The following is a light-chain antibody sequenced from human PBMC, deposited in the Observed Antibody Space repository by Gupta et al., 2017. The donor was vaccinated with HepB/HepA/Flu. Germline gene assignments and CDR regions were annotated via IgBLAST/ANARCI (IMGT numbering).Light chain of an antibody. Sequence: EIVLTQPPGTLSLSPGDRATLSCSASQFVSSSYLAWYQQKPGQAPRLLIYGASSRATGIPDRFSGSGSGTDFTLTISRLEPEDFAVYYCQQDGSSPFTFGRGTKVEIK. CDR3: QQDGSSPFT. V-gene: IGKV3-20*01. CDR1: QFVSSSY. J-gene: IGKJ4*01. CDR2: GAS.